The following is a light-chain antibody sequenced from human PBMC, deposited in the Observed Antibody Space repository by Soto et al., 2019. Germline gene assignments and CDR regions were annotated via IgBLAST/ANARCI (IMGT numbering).Light chain of an antibody. J-gene: IGKJ5*01. V-gene: IGKV1-12*01. CDR3: QQANSFPIT. CDR2: AAS. CDR1: QGIGSW. Sequence: DIQMTQSPSSVSASVGDTVTITCRASQGIGSWLAWYQQKPGKAPKVLIYAASSLQSGVPSRFSGRGSGTDFTLTITSLQPEDFATYYCQQANSFPITFGQGTRLEIK.